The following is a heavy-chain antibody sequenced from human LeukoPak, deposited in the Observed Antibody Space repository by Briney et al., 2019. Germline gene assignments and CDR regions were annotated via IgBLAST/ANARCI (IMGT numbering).Heavy chain of an antibody. CDR3: AASGWDQYYFDY. Sequence: PSETLSLTCTVSGGSISSGGYYWSWIRQPPGTGLEWIGYIYHSGSTYYNPSLKSRVTISVDRSKNQFSLKLSSVTAADTAVYYCAASGWDQYYFDYWGQGTLVTVSS. CDR2: IYHSGST. CDR1: GGSISSGGYY. V-gene: IGHV4-30-2*01. D-gene: IGHD6-25*01. J-gene: IGHJ4*02.